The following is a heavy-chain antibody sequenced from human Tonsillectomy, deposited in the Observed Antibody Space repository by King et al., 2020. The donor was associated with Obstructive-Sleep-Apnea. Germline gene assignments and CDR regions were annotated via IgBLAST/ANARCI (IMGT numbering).Heavy chain of an antibody. Sequence: VQLVESGGGLVQPGGSLRLSCAASGFTFSSYAMSWVRQAPGKGLDWVSAISVRGGSTYYADSVKGRFTISRDNSKHTLDLQMNSLIAEDTAVYYCAKEARVYCFDYWGQGTLVTVSS. CDR2: ISVRGGST. J-gene: IGHJ4*02. CDR3: AKEARVYCFDY. CDR1: GFTFSSYA. D-gene: IGHD3-3*01. V-gene: IGHV3-23*04.